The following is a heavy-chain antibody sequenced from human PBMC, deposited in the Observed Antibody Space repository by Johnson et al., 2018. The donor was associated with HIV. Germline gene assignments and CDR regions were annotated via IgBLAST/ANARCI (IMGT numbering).Heavy chain of an antibody. CDR1: GFTFDAYT. Sequence: VQLVESGGVVAQIGGSLRLSCAASGFTFDAYTMYWVRQPPGKGLEWVALIGWDGGSRYYGDSVKGRFTISRDNSKNSLYLQMNRLRTEDTALYYCAKAQGSLPVEIYAFDIWGQGTMVTVSS. CDR2: IGWDGGSR. CDR3: AKAQGSLPVEIYAFDI. D-gene: IGHD1-26*01. J-gene: IGHJ3*02. V-gene: IGHV3-43*01.